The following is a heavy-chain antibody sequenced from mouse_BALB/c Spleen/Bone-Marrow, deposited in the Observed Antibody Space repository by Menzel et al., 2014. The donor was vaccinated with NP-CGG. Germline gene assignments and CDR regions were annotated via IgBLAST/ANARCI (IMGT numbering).Heavy chain of an antibody. D-gene: IGHD2-14*01. CDR1: GYSITSDYA. CDR2: ISYSGST. V-gene: IGHV3-2*02. CDR3: ARGGYDDAMDY. Sequence: EVKVVDSGPGLVKPSQSLSLTCTVTGYSITSDYAWNWIRQFPGNKLEWMGYISYSGSTSYNPSLKSRVSITRDTSKNQFFLQLNSVTTEDTATYYCARGGYDDAMDYWGQGTSVTVSS. J-gene: IGHJ4*01.